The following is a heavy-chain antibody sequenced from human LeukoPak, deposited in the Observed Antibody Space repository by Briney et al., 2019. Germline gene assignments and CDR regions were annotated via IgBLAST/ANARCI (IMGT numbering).Heavy chain of an antibody. D-gene: IGHD1-26*01. CDR2: INPNSGGT. CDR3: ARDGPEWELLDY. CDR1: GYTFTGYY. Sequence: ASVKVSCKASGYTFTGYYMHWVRQAPGQGLEWMGWINPNSGGTNYAQKLQGRVTMTTDTSTSTAYMELRSLRSDDTAVYYCARDGPEWELLDYWGQGTLVTVSS. J-gene: IGHJ4*02. V-gene: IGHV1-2*02.